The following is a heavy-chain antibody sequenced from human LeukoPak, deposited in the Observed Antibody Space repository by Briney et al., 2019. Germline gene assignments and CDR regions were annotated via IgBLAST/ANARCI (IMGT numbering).Heavy chain of an antibody. CDR1: GFTFGDYA. Sequence: GGSLRLSCTASGFTFGDYAMSWFRQAPGKGLEWVGFIRSKAYGGTTEYAASVRGRFTISRDDSKSIAYLQMNSLKTEDTAVYYCTRSLGIAVAVYGMDVWGQGTTVTVSS. J-gene: IGHJ6*02. D-gene: IGHD6-19*01. V-gene: IGHV3-49*03. CDR2: IRSKAYGGTT. CDR3: TRSLGIAVAVYGMDV.